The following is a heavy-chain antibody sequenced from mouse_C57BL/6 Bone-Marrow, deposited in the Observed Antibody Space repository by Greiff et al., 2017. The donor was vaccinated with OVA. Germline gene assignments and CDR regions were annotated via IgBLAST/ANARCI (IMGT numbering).Heavy chain of an antibody. V-gene: IGHV1-15*01. CDR1: GYTFTDYE. CDR2: IDPETGGT. D-gene: IGHD2-1*01. Sequence: QVQLQLSGAELVRPGASVTLSCKASGYTFTDYEMHWVKQTPVHGLEWIGAIDPETGGTAYNQKFKGKAILTADKSSSTAYMELRSLTSEDSAVYYCTRCYYGNCFAYWGQGTLVTVSA. CDR3: TRCYYGNCFAY. J-gene: IGHJ3*01.